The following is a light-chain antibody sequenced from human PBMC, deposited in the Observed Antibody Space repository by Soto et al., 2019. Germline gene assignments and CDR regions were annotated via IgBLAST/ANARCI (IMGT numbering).Light chain of an antibody. CDR3: RSYTSSSALGYV. CDR2: DVS. CDR1: SSDVGGYNY. J-gene: IGLJ1*01. Sequence: QAVLTQPASVSGSPGQSITISCTGTSSDVGGYNYVSWYQQHPGKAPKLIIYDVSNRPSGVSNRFSGSKSVNTASLTISGLQAADEADYYCRSYTSSSALGYVFGTGTNLTVL. V-gene: IGLV2-14*01.